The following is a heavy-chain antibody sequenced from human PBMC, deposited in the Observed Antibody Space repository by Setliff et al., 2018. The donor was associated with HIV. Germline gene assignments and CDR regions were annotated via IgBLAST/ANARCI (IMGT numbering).Heavy chain of an antibody. V-gene: IGHV3-23*01. D-gene: IGHD4-17*01. J-gene: IGHJ4*02. CDR2: ITGGGDHT. CDR3: AKFFGGYGDYMGFDY. CDR1: GFTFSSYA. Sequence: PGGSLRLSCASSGFTFSSYAMNWVRQAPGRGLEWVSAITGGGDHTYYADSVKCRFTISRDNSSNTVYLQMNSLRADDTAVYYFAKFFGGYGDYMGFDYWGQVALVTVSS.